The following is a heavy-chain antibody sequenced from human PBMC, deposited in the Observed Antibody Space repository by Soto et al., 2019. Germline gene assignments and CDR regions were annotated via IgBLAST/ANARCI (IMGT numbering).Heavy chain of an antibody. J-gene: IGHJ4*02. V-gene: IGHV3-23*01. CDR1: GFTFSIYA. CDR2: ISGSGGST. D-gene: IGHD3-22*01. Sequence: GVSLRLSCASSGFTFSIYAMSWVRQAPGKGLEWVSAISGSGGSTYYADSVKGRFTISRDNSKNTLYLQMNSLRAEDTAVYYCAKPHYDSNGDTSGYYSGRYYFGYWGQGTXVTVSS. CDR3: AKPHYDSNGDTSGYYSGRYYFGY.